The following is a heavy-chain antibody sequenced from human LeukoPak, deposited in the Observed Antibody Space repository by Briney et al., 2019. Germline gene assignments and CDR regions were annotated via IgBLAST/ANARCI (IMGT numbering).Heavy chain of an antibody. CDR2: IYNSENT. D-gene: IGHD6-19*01. J-gene: IGHJ2*01. CDR1: GGSVTSYY. CDR3: ARFHSGPSGWYVLWYFDL. V-gene: IGHV4-4*09. Sequence: SETLSLTCTVSGGSVTSYYWSWIRQPPGKGLEWIGYIYNSENTKYNSSLESRVTMSEDTSKNQVFLKLSSVTAADTAVYYCARFHSGPSGWYVLWYFDLWGRGTLVTVSS.